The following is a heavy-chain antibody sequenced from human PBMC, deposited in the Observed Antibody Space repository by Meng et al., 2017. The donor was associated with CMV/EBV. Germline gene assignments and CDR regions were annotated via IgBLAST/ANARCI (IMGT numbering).Heavy chain of an antibody. D-gene: IGHD6-19*01. Sequence: LSCAASGFNFSSYAMHWVRQAPGKGLGWVAVISYDGSNKYYADSVKGRFTISRDNSKNTLYLQMNSLRAEDTAVYYCASGVLSSGCDYWGQGTLVTVSS. V-gene: IGHV3-30*04. CDR3: ASGVLSSGCDY. CDR2: ISYDGSNK. J-gene: IGHJ4*02. CDR1: GFNFSSYA.